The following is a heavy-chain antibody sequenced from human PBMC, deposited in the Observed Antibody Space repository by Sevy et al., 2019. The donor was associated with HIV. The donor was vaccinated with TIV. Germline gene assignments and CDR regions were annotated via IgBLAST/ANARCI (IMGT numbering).Heavy chain of an antibody. CDR3: ARERSCGGDCYYFDY. Sequence: GGSLRLSCAASGLNFDDYGMSWVRQAPGKGLEWVSAINRNGVGTSYADSVKGRFTISRDNAKNSLYVQMNSLRAEDTALYYCARERSCGGDCYYFDYWGQGTLVTVSS. CDR1: GLNFDDYG. D-gene: IGHD2-21*02. V-gene: IGHV3-20*04. J-gene: IGHJ4*02. CDR2: INRNGVGT.